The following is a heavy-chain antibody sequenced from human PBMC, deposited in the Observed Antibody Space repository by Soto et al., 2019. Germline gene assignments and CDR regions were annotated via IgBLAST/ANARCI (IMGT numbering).Heavy chain of an antibody. CDR3: ASPPLYCSGGSCYSTYYFDY. V-gene: IGHV3-11*01. CDR2: ISSSGSTI. Sequence: GGSLRLSCAASGFTFSDYYMSWIRQAPGKGLEWVSYISSSGSTIYYADSVKGRFTISRDNAKNSLYLQMNSLRAEDTAVYYCASPPLYCSGGSCYSTYYFDYWGQGTLVTVSS. J-gene: IGHJ4*02. CDR1: GFTFSDYY. D-gene: IGHD2-15*01.